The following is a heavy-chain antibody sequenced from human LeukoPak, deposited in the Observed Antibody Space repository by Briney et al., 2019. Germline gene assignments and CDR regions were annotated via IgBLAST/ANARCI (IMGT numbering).Heavy chain of an antibody. D-gene: IGHD3-22*01. CDR1: GGTFSSYA. V-gene: IGHV1-69*13. J-gene: IGHJ4*02. CDR2: IIPIFGTA. Sequence: GASVKVSCKASGGTFSSYAISWVRQAPGQGLEWMGGIIPIFGTANYAQKFQGRVTITADESTSTAYMELSGLRSEDTAVYYCAREYYYDSSGSGGFDYWGQGTLVTVSS. CDR3: AREYYYDSSGSGGFDY.